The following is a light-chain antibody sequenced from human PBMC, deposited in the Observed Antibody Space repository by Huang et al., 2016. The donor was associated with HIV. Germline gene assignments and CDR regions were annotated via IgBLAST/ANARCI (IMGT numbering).Light chain of an antibody. J-gene: IGKJ2*01. Sequence: EIVLTQSPGTLSLSPGERATLSCRASQSVSGNYVAWYQQKPGQAPRLLIYGASSRATGVPGRFSGSGSGTDFTLTISRREPEDFAVYYCQQSGSSPMYIFGQGTRLEIK. V-gene: IGKV3-20*01. CDR2: GAS. CDR3: QQSGSSPMYI. CDR1: QSVSGNY.